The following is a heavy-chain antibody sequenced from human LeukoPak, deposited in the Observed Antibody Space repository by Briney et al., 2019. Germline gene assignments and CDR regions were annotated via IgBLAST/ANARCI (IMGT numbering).Heavy chain of an antibody. V-gene: IGHV4-39*01. CDR1: GGSISSPTYY. Sequence: SETLSLTCTVSGGSISSPTYYWAWLRQPPGTGLEWVGCIHYSGRTFYNPSLKSRVSISADTSKNQFPLRLSSVTAADTAVYYCARRAIVATIDYWGQGTLVTVYS. CDR3: ARRAIVATIDY. J-gene: IGHJ4*02. D-gene: IGHD5-12*01. CDR2: IHYSGRT.